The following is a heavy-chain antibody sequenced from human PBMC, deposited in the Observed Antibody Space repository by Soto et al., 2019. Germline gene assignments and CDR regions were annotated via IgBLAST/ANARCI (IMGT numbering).Heavy chain of an antibody. D-gene: IGHD3-10*01. V-gene: IGHV4-31*02. CDR3: ARAPMVRGVYWFDP. CDR1: GGSISRNDFY. Sequence: SETLSLTCIVSGGSISRNDFYWSWIRQHPGKGLEWIGYIYYSGNTYYNPSLKSRVTISVDTSKNQFSLKLSSVTAADTAVYYCARAPMVRGVYWFDPWGQGALVTVSS. CDR2: IYYSGNT. J-gene: IGHJ5*02.